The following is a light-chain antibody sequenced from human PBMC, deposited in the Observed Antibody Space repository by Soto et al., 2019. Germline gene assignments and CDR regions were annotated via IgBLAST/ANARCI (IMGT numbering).Light chain of an antibody. CDR3: SSYTSSSTLRYV. J-gene: IGLJ1*01. CDR1: VGL. V-gene: IGLV2-14*01. CDR2: EVS. Sequence: QSALTQPACVSGSPGQSITISCTGTVGLVSWYQQHPGKVPKLIIYEVSNRPSGVSNRFSGSKSGNTASLTISGLQAEDEADYYCSSYTSSSTLRYVFGTGTKVTVL.